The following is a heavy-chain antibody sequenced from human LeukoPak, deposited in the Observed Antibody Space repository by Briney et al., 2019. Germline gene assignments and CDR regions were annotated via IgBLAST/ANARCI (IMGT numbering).Heavy chain of an antibody. CDR2: LHTSGGP. Sequence: SETLSLTCSVSGGSISLWQWNWIRQVAGKGLEWIGRLHTSGGPKYNPSLKSRVTMSLDTSKNQFFLKVSSVTAADTAVYFCATGGGPFDYWGQGILVTVSS. V-gene: IGHV4-4*07. CDR3: ATGGGPFDY. D-gene: IGHD3-16*01. CDR1: GGSISLWQ. J-gene: IGHJ4*02.